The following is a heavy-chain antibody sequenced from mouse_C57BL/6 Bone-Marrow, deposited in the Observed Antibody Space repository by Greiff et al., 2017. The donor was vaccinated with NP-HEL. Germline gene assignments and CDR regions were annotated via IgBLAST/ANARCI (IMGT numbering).Heavy chain of an antibody. D-gene: IGHD2-3*01. V-gene: IGHV5-2*01. CDR3: ERHGWLLPFAY. CDR2: INSDGGST. CDR1: EYDFPSHD. J-gene: IGHJ3*01. Sequence: DVKLVESGGGLVQPGESLKLSCESNEYDFPSHDMSWVRKTPEKRLELVAAINSDGGSTYYPDTMERRFIISRDNTKKTLYLQMSSLRSEDTDLYYCERHGWLLPFAYWGQGTLVTVSA.